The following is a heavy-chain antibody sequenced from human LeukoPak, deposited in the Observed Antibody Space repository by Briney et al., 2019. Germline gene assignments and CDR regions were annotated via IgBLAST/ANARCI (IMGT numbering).Heavy chain of an antibody. CDR2: MNPNSGNT. CDR1: GYTFTSYD. Sequence: GASVKVSCKASGYTFTSYDINWVRQATGQGLEWTGWMNPNSGNTGYAQKFQGRVTMTRNTSISTAYMELSSLRSEDTAVYYCARYSSGWYSGGMDVWGQGTTVTVSS. J-gene: IGHJ6*02. D-gene: IGHD6-19*01. V-gene: IGHV1-8*01. CDR3: ARYSSGWYSGGMDV.